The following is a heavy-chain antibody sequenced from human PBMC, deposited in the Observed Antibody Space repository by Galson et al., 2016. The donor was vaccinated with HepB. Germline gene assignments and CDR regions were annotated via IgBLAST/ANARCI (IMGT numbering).Heavy chain of an antibody. J-gene: IGHJ2*01. CDR3: AKAAGPGPLIYWYFDL. V-gene: IGHV3-23*01. Sequence: SLRLSCAASGFTFNAYAMIWVRQAPGKGLEWVSSIFGSGSGKYYADSVKGRFTVSRDNSKNMVYLQMNGLRAEDTAVYYCAKAAGPGPLIYWYFDLWGRGTPVTVSS. CDR1: GFTFNAYA. CDR2: IFGSGSGK. D-gene: IGHD6-19*01.